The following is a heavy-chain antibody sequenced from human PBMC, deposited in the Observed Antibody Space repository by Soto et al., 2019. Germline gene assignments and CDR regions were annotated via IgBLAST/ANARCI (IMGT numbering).Heavy chain of an antibody. V-gene: IGHV4-30-2*01. J-gene: IGHJ4*02. CDR1: GGSISSGTYS. Sequence: SETLSLTCAVSGGSISSGTYSWNWIRQPPGKGLEWIGYLYHNGNTYFTPSLKSRVTISVDRSKNQFSLKLSSVTAADTAVYYCARSMDTAMVPYYFDFWGLGALVTVSS. CDR3: ARSMDTAMVPYYFDF. D-gene: IGHD5-18*01. CDR2: LYHNGNT.